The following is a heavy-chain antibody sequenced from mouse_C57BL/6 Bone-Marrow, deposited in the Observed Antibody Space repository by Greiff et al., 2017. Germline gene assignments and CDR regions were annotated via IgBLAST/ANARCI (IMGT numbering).Heavy chain of an antibody. Sequence: VQLQQPGAELVKPGASVKLSCKASGYTFTSYWMHWVKQRPGQGLEWIGMIHPNSGSTNYNEKFKSKAPLTVDKSSSTAYMQLSSLTSEDSAVYYCARRWLLPYYYAMDYWGQGTSVTVSS. CDR1: GYTFTSYW. CDR3: ARRWLLPYYYAMDY. CDR2: IHPNSGST. V-gene: IGHV1-64*01. J-gene: IGHJ4*01. D-gene: IGHD2-3*01.